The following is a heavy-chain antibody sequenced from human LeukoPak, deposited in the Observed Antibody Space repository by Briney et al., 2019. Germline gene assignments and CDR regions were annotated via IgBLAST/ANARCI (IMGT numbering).Heavy chain of an antibody. CDR3: ARSTMTASYYYMDV. CDR2: IIGSTSTI. CDR1: GFTFSYYN. V-gene: IGHV3-48*01. J-gene: IGHJ6*03. Sequence: GGSLRLSCAASGFTFSYYNKNWVRQAPGRGLEWVSYIIGSTSTIHYVDSVKGRFTISRDNAKNSVYLQMNSLRADDTAVYYCARSTMTASYYYMDVWGKGTTVTVSS. D-gene: IGHD2-21*02.